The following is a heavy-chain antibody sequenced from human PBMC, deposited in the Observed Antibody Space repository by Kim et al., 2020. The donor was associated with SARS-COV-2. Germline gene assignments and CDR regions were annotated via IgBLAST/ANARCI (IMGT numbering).Heavy chain of an antibody. V-gene: IGHV2-26*01. CDR3: ARMGYCSGGSCYPHTRGGWFDP. D-gene: IGHD2-15*01. J-gene: IGHJ5*02. CDR2: IFSNDEK. Sequence: SGPVLVKPTETLTLTCTVSGFSLSNARMGVSWIRQPPGKALEWLAHIFSNDEKSYSTSLKSRLTISKDTSKSQVVLTMTNMDPVDTATYYCARMGYCSGGSCYPHTRGGWFDPWGQGTLVTVSS. CDR1: GFSLSNARMG.